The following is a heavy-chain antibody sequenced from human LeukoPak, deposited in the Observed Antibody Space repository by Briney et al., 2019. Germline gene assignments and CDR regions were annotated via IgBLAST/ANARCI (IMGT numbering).Heavy chain of an antibody. CDR2: IKQDGSEI. J-gene: IGHJ4*02. V-gene: IGHV3-7*01. CDR3: IVSATARGGVDY. Sequence: GGSLRLSCAASGFTLSSYWMSWVRQPPGKGLEWVANIKQDGSEIYYVDSVKGRFTISRDNAKNSLYLQMNSLRAEDTAVYYCIVSATARGGVDYWGQGTLVTVSS. CDR1: GFTLSSYW. D-gene: IGHD1-1*01.